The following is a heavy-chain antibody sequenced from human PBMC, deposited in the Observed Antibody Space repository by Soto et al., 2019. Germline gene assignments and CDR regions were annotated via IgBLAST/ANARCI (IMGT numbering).Heavy chain of an antibody. Sequence: SETLSLTCTVSGGSISSSSYYWGWIRQPPGKGLEWIGCIYYSGSTNYNPSLKSRVTISVDTSKNQFSLKLSSVTAADTAVYYCARDQGYCSGGSCYSSWFDPWGQGTLVTVSS. J-gene: IGHJ5*02. CDR3: ARDQGYCSGGSCYSSWFDP. CDR2: IYYSGST. CDR1: GGSISSSSYY. D-gene: IGHD2-15*01. V-gene: IGHV4-39*07.